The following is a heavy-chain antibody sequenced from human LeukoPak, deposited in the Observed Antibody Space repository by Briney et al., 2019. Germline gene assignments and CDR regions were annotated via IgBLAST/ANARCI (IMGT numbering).Heavy chain of an antibody. V-gene: IGHV3-11*04. CDR3: ARAGVDYYDSSGYYPGGHIDY. Sequence: PGGSLRLSCAASGFTFSDYYMSWIRQAPGKGLEWVSYISSSGSTIYYADSVKGRFTISRDNAKNSLYLQMNSLRAEDTAVYYCARAGVDYYDSSGYYPGGHIDYWGQGTLVTVSS. J-gene: IGHJ4*02. D-gene: IGHD3-22*01. CDR1: GFTFSDYY. CDR2: ISSSGSTI.